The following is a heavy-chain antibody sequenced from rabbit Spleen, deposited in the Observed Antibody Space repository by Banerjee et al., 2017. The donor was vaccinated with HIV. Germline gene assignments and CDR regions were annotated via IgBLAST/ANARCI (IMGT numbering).Heavy chain of an antibody. J-gene: IGHJ4*01. CDR3: ARDRDYSGNDGGRAYADL. CDR2: IGTGSSGST. CDR1: GFSLSSGYS. D-gene: IGHD6-1*01. V-gene: IGHV1S45*01. Sequence: QEQLEESGGGLVKPGASLTLTCKASGFSLSSGYSMCWVRQAPGKGLEWIGCIGTGSSGSTYYASWAKGRFTISKISSTTVTLQMTSLTAADTATYLCARDRDYSGNDGGRAYADLWGPGTLVTVS.